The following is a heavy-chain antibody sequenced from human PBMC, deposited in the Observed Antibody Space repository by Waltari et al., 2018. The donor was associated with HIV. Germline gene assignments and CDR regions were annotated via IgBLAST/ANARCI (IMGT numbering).Heavy chain of an antibody. J-gene: IGHJ4*02. CDR3: AKGIAGAYSSAWMRD. CDR1: GFTLYAST. Sequence: VQLLLSGGGLVPHGRTRHLSGATSGFTLYASTRPWVRQPPGKCLEWVSGISGSSGSIGYADSVNVRFTIARDSAKNSLYLQMNSLRLDDTALYYCAKGIAGAYSSAWMRDWGQGTLVTVSS. D-gene: IGHD6-19*01. CDR2: ISGSSGSI. V-gene: IGHV3-9*01.